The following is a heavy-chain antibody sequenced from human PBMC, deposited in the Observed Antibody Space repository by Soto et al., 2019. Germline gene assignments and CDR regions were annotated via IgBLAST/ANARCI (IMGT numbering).Heavy chain of an antibody. CDR2: VYYSGAT. CDR1: GDSMTSPPYY. Sequence: SETLSLTCNVSGDSMTSPPYYWGWIRQPPGKGLEWIGTVYYSGATDYNPSLKCRLTVSTDTSKSYFSLRLTSVTAADTAVYYCARHVDWFDPWGQGILVTVSS. CDR3: ARHVDWFDP. J-gene: IGHJ5*02. V-gene: IGHV4-39*01.